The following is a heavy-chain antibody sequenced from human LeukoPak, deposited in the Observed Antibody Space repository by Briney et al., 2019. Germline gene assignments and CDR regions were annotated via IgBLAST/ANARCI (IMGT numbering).Heavy chain of an antibody. Sequence: GGSLRLSCAASGFTVSSNYMNWVRQAPGKGLEWVSVIYGGGNTYYTDSAKGRFTISRDNSKNTMLLHMNSLRAEDRAVYYCARASFYYDSRALDPWGQGALVTVSS. CDR2: IYGGGNT. J-gene: IGHJ5*02. D-gene: IGHD3-22*01. CDR1: GFTVSSNY. CDR3: ARASFYYDSRALDP. V-gene: IGHV3-53*01.